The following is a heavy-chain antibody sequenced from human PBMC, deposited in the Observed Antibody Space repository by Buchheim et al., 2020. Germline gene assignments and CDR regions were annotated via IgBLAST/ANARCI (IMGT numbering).Heavy chain of an antibody. CDR2: INHSGGT. J-gene: IGHJ4*02. V-gene: IGHV4-34*01. CDR1: GGSFSDYY. D-gene: IGHD3-22*01. CDR3: ARVADFGNSGYFLNY. Sequence: QVQLHQWGAGLLKPSETLSLTCAVYGGSFSDYYWTWIRQAPGKGLEWIGKINHSGGTNSIPSLKSRVTIPENRSMIQFSWKLTSVTAADTAVYYCARVADFGNSGYFLNYWGQGTL.